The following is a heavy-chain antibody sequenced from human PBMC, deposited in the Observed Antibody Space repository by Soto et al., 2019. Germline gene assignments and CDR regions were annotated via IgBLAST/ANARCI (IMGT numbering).Heavy chain of an antibody. CDR1: GGSFSGYY. D-gene: IGHD3-10*01. Sequence: SETLSLTCAGYGGSFSGYYWSWIRQPPGKGLEWIGEINHSGSTNYNPSLKSRVTISVDTSKNQFSLKLSSVTAADTAVYYCARGWAHYYGSGSYSYWGQGTLVTVSS. V-gene: IGHV4-34*01. CDR3: ARGWAHYYGSGSYSY. J-gene: IGHJ4*02. CDR2: INHSGST.